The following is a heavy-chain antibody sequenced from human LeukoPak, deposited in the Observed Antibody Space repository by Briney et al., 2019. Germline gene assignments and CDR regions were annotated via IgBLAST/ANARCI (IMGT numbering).Heavy chain of an antibody. J-gene: IGHJ4*02. V-gene: IGHV3-73*01. CDR2: ISSKANNYAT. Sequence: GGSLRLSCEASGFTFSGSAMHWVRQASGIGLEWVGRISSKANNYATAYAASVKGRFTISRDDSKNTAYLQMNSLRTEDTAVYYCATSLPRAYYFDYWGQGTLVTVSS. CDR3: ATSLPRAYYFDY. CDR1: GFTFSGSA. D-gene: IGHD3-10*01.